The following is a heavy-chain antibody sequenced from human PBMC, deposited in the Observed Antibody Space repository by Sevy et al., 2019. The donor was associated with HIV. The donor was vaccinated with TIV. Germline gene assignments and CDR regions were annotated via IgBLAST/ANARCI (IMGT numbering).Heavy chain of an antibody. CDR2: ISGSGVST. D-gene: IGHD6-13*01. Sequence: GGSLRLSCAASGFTFSSYDMSWVRQAPGKGLEWVSVISGSGVSTYYADSVKGRFTISRDNSKNTLYLQLNSLRAEDTAVYYCAKSMGSFDAFDIWGQGTMVTVSS. CDR1: GFTFSSYD. CDR3: AKSMGSFDAFDI. V-gene: IGHV3-23*01. J-gene: IGHJ3*02.